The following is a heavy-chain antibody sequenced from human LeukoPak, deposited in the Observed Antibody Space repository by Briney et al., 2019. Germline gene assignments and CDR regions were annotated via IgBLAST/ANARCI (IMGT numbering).Heavy chain of an antibody. V-gene: IGHV3-7*03. J-gene: IGHJ4*02. D-gene: IGHD6-19*01. CDR3: AKRFRVAVAEN. Sequence: GGSLRLSCEAFGFTFSTYWMSWVRLAPGKGLEWVANIKQDGGEKYYLDSVKGRFTISRDNAKNSLYLQMNSLRAEDTAVYYCAKRFRVAVAENWGQGTLVTVSS. CDR1: GFTFSTYW. CDR2: IKQDGGEK.